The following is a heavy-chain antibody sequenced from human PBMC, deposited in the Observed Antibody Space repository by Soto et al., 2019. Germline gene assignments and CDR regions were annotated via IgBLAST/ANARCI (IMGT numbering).Heavy chain of an antibody. CDR2: ISYDGSNK. CDR1: GFTFSSYG. CDR3: AKDDNPPPLLEWLFSYYYGMDV. J-gene: IGHJ6*02. Sequence: LRLSCAASGFTFSSYGMHWVRQAPGKGLEWVAVISYDGSNKYYADSVKGRFTISRDNSKNTLYLQMNSLRAEDTAVYYCAKDDNPPPLLEWLFSYYYGMDVWGQGTTVTVSS. V-gene: IGHV3-30*18. D-gene: IGHD3-3*01.